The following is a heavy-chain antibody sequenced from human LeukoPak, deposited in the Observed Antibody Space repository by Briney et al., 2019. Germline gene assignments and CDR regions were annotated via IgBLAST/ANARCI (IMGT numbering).Heavy chain of an antibody. CDR3: ARDRGEMATTYFDY. J-gene: IGHJ4*02. V-gene: IGHV1-18*01. CDR2: ISAYNGNT. CDR1: GYTFTSYG. Sequence: ASVKVSCKASGYTFTSYGISWVRQAPGQGLERMGWISAYNGNTNYAQKLQGRVTMTTDTSTSTAYMELRSLRSDDTAVYYCARDRGEMATTYFDYWGQGTLVTVSS. D-gene: IGHD5-24*01.